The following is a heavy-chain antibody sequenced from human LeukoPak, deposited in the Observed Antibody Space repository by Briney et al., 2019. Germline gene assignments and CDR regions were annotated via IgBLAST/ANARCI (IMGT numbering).Heavy chain of an antibody. Sequence: PGGSLRLSCAASGFTFSSYSMNWVRQAPGKGLEWVSSISSSSSYIYYADSVKGRFTISRDNAKNSLYLQMNSLRAEDTAVYYCARLIRSITMVRGVSYYYYMDVWGKGTTVTVSS. CDR1: GFTFSSYS. J-gene: IGHJ6*03. D-gene: IGHD3-10*01. CDR3: ARLIRSITMVRGVSYYYYMDV. CDR2: ISSSSSYI. V-gene: IGHV3-21*01.